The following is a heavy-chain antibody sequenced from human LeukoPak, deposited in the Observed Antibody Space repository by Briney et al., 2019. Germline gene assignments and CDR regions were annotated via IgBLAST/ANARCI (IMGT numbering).Heavy chain of an antibody. V-gene: IGHV4-34*01. CDR2: INHSGST. D-gene: IGHD3-10*01. Sequence: SETLSLTCAVYGGSFSGYYWSWIRQPPGKGLEWIGEINHSGSTNYNPSLKSRVTISVDTSKNQFSLKLSSVTAADTAVYYRARAARGDYGSGSYYNSTYYFDYWGQGTLVTVSS. J-gene: IGHJ4*02. CDR3: ARAARGDYGSGSYYNSTYYFDY. CDR1: GGSFSGYY.